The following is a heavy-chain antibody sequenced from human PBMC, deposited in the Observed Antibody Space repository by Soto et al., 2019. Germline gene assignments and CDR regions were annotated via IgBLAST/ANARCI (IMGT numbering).Heavy chain of an antibody. Sequence: HVRLQQWGAGLLRPSRTLSLTCNVSEGSLTGYYWAWIRQPPGHGMEWIGEIFESGVTYYNPSLKPRVTMSIETSKNQFSLRLTSVTAADTAVYYCAKRFRGYSFGNDWGQGILVTVSS. J-gene: IGHJ4*02. CDR1: EGSLTGYY. V-gene: IGHV4-34*02. CDR2: IFESGVT. D-gene: IGHD5-18*01. CDR3: AKRFRGYSFGND.